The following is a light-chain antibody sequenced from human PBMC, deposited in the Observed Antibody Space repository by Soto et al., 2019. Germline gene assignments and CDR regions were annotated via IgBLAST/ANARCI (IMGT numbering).Light chain of an antibody. CDR1: SSDVGGYNY. CDR3: SSYAGINNYV. J-gene: IGLJ1*01. CDR2: EVS. Sequence: QSALTQPPSASGSPGQSVTISCTGTSSDVGGYNYVSWYQQHPGKAPKLMIYEVSKRPSGVPDRFSGSKSGNTASLTVSGLQAEDEADYYRSSYAGINNYVFGAGTKLTVL. V-gene: IGLV2-8*01.